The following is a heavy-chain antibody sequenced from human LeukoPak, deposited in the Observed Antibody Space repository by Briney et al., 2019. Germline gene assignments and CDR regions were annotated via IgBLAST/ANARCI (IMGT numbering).Heavy chain of an antibody. J-gene: IGHJ6*02. D-gene: IGHD2-15*01. V-gene: IGHV3-30*18. CDR3: AKDLIMAAATGSYYGMDV. CDR1: GFTFSTYS. Sequence: GGSLRLSCAASGFTFSTYSMNWVRQAPGKGLEWVAVISYDGSNKYYADSVKGRFTISRDNSKNTLYLQMNSLRAEDTAVYYCAKDLIMAAATGSYYGMDVWGQGTTVTVSS. CDR2: ISYDGSNK.